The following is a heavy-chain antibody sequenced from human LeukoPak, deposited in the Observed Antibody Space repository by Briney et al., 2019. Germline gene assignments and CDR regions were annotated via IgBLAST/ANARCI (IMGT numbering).Heavy chain of an antibody. J-gene: IGHJ3*02. V-gene: IGHV3-21*01. CDR3: AREGAYCGGDCYDAFGI. CDR1: GFTFSSYS. Sequence: PGGSVRLSCAASGFTFSSYSMNWVRQAPGKGLEWVSSISSSSSYIYYADSVKGRFTISRDNAKNSLYLQMNSLRAEDTAVYYCAREGAYCGGDCYDAFGIWGQGTMVTVSS. D-gene: IGHD2-21*02. CDR2: ISSSSSYI.